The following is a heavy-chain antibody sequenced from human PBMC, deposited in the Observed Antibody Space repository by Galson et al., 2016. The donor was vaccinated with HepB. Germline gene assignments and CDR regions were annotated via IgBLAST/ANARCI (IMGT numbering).Heavy chain of an antibody. CDR2: IDPNSGGT. J-gene: IGHJ4*02. CDR3: ARDLSYYYGSASSN. D-gene: IGHD3-10*01. V-gene: IGHV1-2*02. CDR1: GYTFTDQY. Sequence: SVKVSCKASGYTFTDQYVHWVRQAPGQGLEWMGWIDPNSGGTNYAQKFQGRVTMITDTSTSTAYMELRSLRSDDTAVYYCARDLSYYYGSASSNWGQGTLVIVSS.